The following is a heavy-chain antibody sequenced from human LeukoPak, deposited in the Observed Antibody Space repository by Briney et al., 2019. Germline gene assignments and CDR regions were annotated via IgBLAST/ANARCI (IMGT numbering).Heavy chain of an antibody. V-gene: IGHV3-23*01. D-gene: IGHD3-22*01. CDR2: ISGSGGST. CDR1: GFTFSSYA. CDR3: AKDLSDGSGYYYEEGFDY. Sequence: PGGSLRLSCAASGFTFSSYAMNWVRQAPGKGREWVSGISGSGGSTYYADSLKGRFTISRDNSKNTLYLQMNSLRAEDTAVYYCAKDLSDGSGYYYEEGFDYWGQGTLVTVSS. J-gene: IGHJ4*02.